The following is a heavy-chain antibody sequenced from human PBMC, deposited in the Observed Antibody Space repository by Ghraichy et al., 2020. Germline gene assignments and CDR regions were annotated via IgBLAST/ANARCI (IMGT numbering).Heavy chain of an antibody. CDR3: AKTRKNGYNSFDN. Sequence: GGSLRLPCAASGFTFSNYAMSWVRQAPGKGLEWVSSISGSGIRPYYADSVKGRFTISRDHSKNTVSLQLNSLKAEDTAVYYCAKTRKNGYNSFDNWGQGTLVTVSS. V-gene: IGHV3-23*01. J-gene: IGHJ4*02. D-gene: IGHD5-24*01. CDR2: ISGSGIRP. CDR1: GFTFSNYA.